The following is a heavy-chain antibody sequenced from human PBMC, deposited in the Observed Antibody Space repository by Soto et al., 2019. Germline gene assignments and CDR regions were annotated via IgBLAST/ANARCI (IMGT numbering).Heavy chain of an antibody. D-gene: IGHD2-8*01. Sequence: QVQLQESGPGLVKPSETLSLTCTVSGDFISNFYWSWIRQPAEKGLQSLGRISASGRSNYNTNLQSRVAMSLATSKNQFSLRLTSLSAADTAVYFCARGMGRYFDLWGRGTLVTVFS. V-gene: IGHV4-4*07. CDR3: ARGMGRYFDL. J-gene: IGHJ2*01. CDR1: GDFISNFY. CDR2: ISASGRS.